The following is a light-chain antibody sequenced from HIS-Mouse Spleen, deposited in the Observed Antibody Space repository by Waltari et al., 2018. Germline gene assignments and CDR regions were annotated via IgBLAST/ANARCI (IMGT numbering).Light chain of an antibody. CDR3: SSYTSSSPYVV. V-gene: IGLV2-14*01. Sequence: QSALTQPASVSGSPGQSITISCTGTSSDVGGYNYVSWYQQHPGKAPKLMIYEVRNRPSGVSNRFSGSKSGSTASLTISGLQAEDEADYYCSSYTSSSPYVVFGGGTKLTVL. CDR1: SSDVGGYNY. J-gene: IGLJ2*01. CDR2: EVR.